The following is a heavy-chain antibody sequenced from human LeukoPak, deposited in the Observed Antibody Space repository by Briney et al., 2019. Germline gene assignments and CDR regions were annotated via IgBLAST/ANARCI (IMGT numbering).Heavy chain of an antibody. J-gene: IGHJ6*02. D-gene: IGHD3-3*01. CDR2: INPNSGGT. Sequence: ASVKVSCKASGYTFTGYYMHWVRHAPAQGLEWMGRINPNSGGTNYAQKFQGRVTMTRDTSISTAYMELSRLRSDDTAVYYCARGGYDFVYYYYGMDVWGQGTTVTVSS. CDR3: ARGGYDFVYYYYGMDV. CDR1: GYTFTGYY. V-gene: IGHV1-2*06.